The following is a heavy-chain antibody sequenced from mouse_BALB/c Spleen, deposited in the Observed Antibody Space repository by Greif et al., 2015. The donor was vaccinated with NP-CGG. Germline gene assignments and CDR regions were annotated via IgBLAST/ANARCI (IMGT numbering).Heavy chain of an antibody. Sequence: VQLQQSGAELVKPGASVKLSCKASGYTFTSYWMHWVKQRPGQGLEWIGEIDPSDSYTNYNQKFKGKATLTVDKSSSTAYMQLNSLTSEDSAVYYCARKDNRGYAMDYWGQGSSVSVSS. CDR3: ARKDNRGYAMDY. V-gene: IGHV1-69*02. CDR1: GYTFTSYW. J-gene: IGHJ4*01. CDR2: IDPSDSYT. D-gene: IGHD1-3*01.